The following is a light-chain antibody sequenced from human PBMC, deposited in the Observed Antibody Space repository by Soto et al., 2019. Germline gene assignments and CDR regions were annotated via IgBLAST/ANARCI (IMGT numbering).Light chain of an antibody. J-gene: IGKJ1*01. CDR3: QQYNNWWT. V-gene: IGKV3-15*01. CDR1: QSVSSS. CDR2: GAS. Sequence: EIVMTQSPATLSVSPGERVTLSCRASQSVSSSLAWYQQKPGQAPRLLIHGASTRAIGIPGRFSGSGSETEFTLIISSLQSEDFAVYYCQQYNNWWTFGQGTKVETK.